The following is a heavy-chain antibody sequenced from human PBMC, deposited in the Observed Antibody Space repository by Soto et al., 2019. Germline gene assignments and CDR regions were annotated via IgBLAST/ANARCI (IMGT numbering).Heavy chain of an antibody. J-gene: IGHJ4*02. V-gene: IGHV4-61*01. CDR3: ARTLPNRQLFDS. CDR2: IYNSGRY. CDR1: GGSVSSEHYY. Sequence: SETLSLTCTVSGGSVSSEHYYWNWIRQPPDKGLEWIGYIYNSGRYNYNPSLESRLTISIDTSKNQFSLRLASVTAADTAVYYCARTLPNRQLFDSWSQGTLVTVSS. D-gene: IGHD1-1*01.